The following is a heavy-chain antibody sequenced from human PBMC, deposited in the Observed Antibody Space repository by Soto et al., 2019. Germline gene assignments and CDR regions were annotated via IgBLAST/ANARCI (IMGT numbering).Heavy chain of an antibody. V-gene: IGHV3-23*01. CDR2: ISSGGTTT. Sequence: GGSLRLSCTASGFSFSTHAMSWVRQAPGKGLEWVSSISSGGTTTFYAASVEGRFTISRDKSKNTLYLQMNSLRADDTAVYYCSREGGSIGGWFGRKFDSWGQGTQVTVSS. CDR3: SREGGSIGGWFGRKFDS. CDR1: GFSFSTHA. D-gene: IGHD6-19*01. J-gene: IGHJ4*02.